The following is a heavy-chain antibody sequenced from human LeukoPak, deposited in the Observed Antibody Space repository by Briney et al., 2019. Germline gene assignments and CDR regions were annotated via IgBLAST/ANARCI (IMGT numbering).Heavy chain of an antibody. V-gene: IGHV3-21*06. CDR3: LRGDRRDY. CDR2: IDSSGGYM. Sequence: KLGGSLRLSCEASGFPFNTYSMNWARQAPGKGLEWVSSIDSSGGYMFYADSVKGRFIISRDNAKDSLYLQMNSLRVEDTAVYYCLRGDRRDYWGQGTLVTVSS. CDR1: GFPFNTYS. J-gene: IGHJ4*02.